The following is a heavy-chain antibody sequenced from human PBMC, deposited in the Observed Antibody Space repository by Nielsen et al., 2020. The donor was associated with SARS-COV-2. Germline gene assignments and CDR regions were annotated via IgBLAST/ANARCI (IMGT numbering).Heavy chain of an antibody. Sequence: GGSLRLSCAASGFTFDDYAMHWVRQAPGKGLEWVSGISWNSGSIGYADSVKGRFTISRDNAENTLHLDMSSLRVGDSAVYYCTRDGHHWDLDNWGQGALVTVSS. CDR2: ISWNSGSI. J-gene: IGHJ4*02. CDR1: GFTFDDYA. CDR3: TRDGHHWDLDN. V-gene: IGHV3-9*01. D-gene: IGHD7-27*01.